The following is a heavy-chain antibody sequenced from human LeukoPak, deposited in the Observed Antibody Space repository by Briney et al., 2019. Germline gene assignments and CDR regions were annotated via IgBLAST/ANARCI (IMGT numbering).Heavy chain of an antibody. J-gene: IGHJ5*02. V-gene: IGHV1-2*02. Sequence: GASVKVSCKASGYTFTGYSMHWVRQAPGQGLEWMGWINPNSGDTNYAQKFQDRVTMTRDTSISTAYMELSSLRYDDTAVYYCARGPVVEERRPSNWFDPWGQGTLVTVSS. D-gene: IGHD1-1*01. CDR1: GYTFTGYS. CDR2: INPNSGDT. CDR3: ARGPVVEERRPSNWFDP.